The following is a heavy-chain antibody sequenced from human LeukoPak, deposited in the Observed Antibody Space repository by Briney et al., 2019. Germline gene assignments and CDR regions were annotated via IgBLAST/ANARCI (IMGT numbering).Heavy chain of an antibody. V-gene: IGHV3-53*01. J-gene: IGHJ4*02. D-gene: IGHD4-23*01. CDR3: ARGADRWNYFDY. Sequence: PGGSLRLSCAASVFTVSSNFLSWVRQAPGKGLEWVSVIYSGGKTYYADSVKGRFTISRDNSKNTLYLQMNSLRAEDTAVYYCARGADRWNYFDYWGQATLVTVSS. CDR2: IYSGGKT. CDR1: VFTVSSNF.